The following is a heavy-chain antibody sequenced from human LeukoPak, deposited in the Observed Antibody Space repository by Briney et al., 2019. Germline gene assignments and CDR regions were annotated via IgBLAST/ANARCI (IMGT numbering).Heavy chain of an antibody. CDR2: ISSSSSTI. Sequence: GGSLRLSCAASGFTFSTYSMNWVRQAPGRGLEWVSYISSSSSTIYYADSVKGRFTISRDNSKNTLYLQMNSLRAEDTAVYYCAKEGSPLYDFWSGYSPDYWGQGTLVTVSS. J-gene: IGHJ4*02. CDR1: GFTFSTYS. CDR3: AKEGSPLYDFWSGYSPDY. V-gene: IGHV3-48*01. D-gene: IGHD3-3*01.